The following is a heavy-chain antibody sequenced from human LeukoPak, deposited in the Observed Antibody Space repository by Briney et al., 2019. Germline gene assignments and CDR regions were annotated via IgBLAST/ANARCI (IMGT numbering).Heavy chain of an antibody. Sequence: SQTQSLTCTVSGGSISSYYWSWIRQPAGKGLEWIGRIYTSGSTNYNPSLKSRVTMSVDTSKNQFSLKLSSVTAADTAVYYCASSKGYCSSTSCYRPPHFDFWGQGTLVTVSS. J-gene: IGHJ4*02. CDR2: IYTSGST. CDR3: ASSKGYCSSTSCYRPPHFDF. V-gene: IGHV4-4*07. D-gene: IGHD2-2*02. CDR1: GGSISSYY.